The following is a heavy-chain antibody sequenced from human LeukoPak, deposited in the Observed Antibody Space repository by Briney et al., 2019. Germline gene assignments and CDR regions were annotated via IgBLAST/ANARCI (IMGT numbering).Heavy chain of an antibody. CDR2: IWYDGSNK. CDR3: ARDLGKTRTIRYCSGGSCYVADY. Sequence: PGGSLRLSCAASGFTFSSYGMHWVRQAPGKGLEWVAVIWYDGSNKCYADSVKGRFTISRDNSKNTLYLQMNSLRAEDTAVYYCARDLGKTRTIRYCSGGSCYVADYWGQGTLVTVSS. D-gene: IGHD2-15*01. CDR1: GFTFSSYG. V-gene: IGHV3-33*01. J-gene: IGHJ4*02.